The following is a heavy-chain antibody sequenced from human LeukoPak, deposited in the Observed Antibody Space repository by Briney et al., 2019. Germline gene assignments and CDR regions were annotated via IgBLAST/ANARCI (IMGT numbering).Heavy chain of an antibody. CDR1: GGSLSSSSYY. J-gene: IGHJ5*02. V-gene: IGHV4-39*01. D-gene: IGHD5-24*01. Sequence: PSETLSLTCSVSGGSLSSSSYYWGWIRQPPGRGLEWIGNIYETGSTNYNPSLKSRVTISVDTSKNQFSLKLSSVTAADTAVYYCASTLEYNWFDPWGQGTLVTVSS. CDR2: IYETGST. CDR3: ASTLEYNWFDP.